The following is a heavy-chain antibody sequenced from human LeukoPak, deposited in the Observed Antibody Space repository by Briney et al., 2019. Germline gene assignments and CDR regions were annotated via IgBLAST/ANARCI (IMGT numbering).Heavy chain of an antibody. J-gene: IGHJ4*02. D-gene: IGHD3-22*01. V-gene: IGHV3-30*18. CDR3: AKVITYDSSGYYRHPDY. Sequence: GRSLRLSCAASGFTFRSYGMHWVRQAPGKVLERVAVIPYDTNIKSYADSVKGRFTISRDNSKNSLYLQMNSLRAEDTAVYYCAKVITYDSSGYYRHPDYWGQGTLVTVSS. CDR1: GFTFRSYG. CDR2: IPYDTNIK.